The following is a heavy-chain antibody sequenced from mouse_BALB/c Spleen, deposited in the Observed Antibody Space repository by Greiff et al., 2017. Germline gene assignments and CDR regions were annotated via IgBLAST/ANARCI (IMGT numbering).Heavy chain of an antibody. D-gene: IGHD2-10*02. CDR2: IYPGNVNT. V-gene: IGHV1S56*01. CDR3: ARKYGNYYFDY. Sequence: VKLVESGPELVKPGASVRISCKASGYTFTSYYIHWVKQRPGQGLEWIGWIYPGNVNTKYNEKFKGKATLTADKSSSTAYMQLSSLTSEDSAVYFCARKYGNYYFDYWGQGTTLTVSS. CDR1: GYTFTSYY. J-gene: IGHJ2*01.